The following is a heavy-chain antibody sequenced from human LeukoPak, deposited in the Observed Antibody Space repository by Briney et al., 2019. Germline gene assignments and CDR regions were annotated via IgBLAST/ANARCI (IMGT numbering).Heavy chain of an antibody. J-gene: IGHJ4*02. CDR2: IKSKTDGGTT. V-gene: IGHV3-15*01. D-gene: IGHD3-3*01. Sequence: GRSLRLSCAASGFTFSNAWMSWVRQVPGKGLEWVGRIKSKTDGGTTDYAAPVKGRFTISRDDSKNTLYLQMNSLKTEDTAVYYCTTETSGRFLEWLLLGYFDYWGQGTLVTVSS. CDR3: TTETSGRFLEWLLLGYFDY. CDR1: GFTFSNAW.